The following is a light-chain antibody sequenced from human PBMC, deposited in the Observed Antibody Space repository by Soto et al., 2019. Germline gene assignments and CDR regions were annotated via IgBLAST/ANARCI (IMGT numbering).Light chain of an antibody. J-gene: IGKJ1*01. CDR2: DAS. Sequence: MVITQSPSTLSVSPGERATLSCRASQSVSSSYFAWYQQKPGQAPRLLIYDASNRATGIAARFGGSGSGTDFTLTISSLEPEDFAVYYCHQRSNWPPTFGQGTKVDIK. CDR1: QSVSSSY. V-gene: IGKV3D-20*02. CDR3: HQRSNWPPT.